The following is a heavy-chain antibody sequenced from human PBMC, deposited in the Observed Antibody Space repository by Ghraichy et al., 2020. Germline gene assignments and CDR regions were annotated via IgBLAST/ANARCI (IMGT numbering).Heavy chain of an antibody. J-gene: IGHJ4*02. Sequence: GGSLRLSCAASGFAFSSHAMSWVRQAPGKGLEWVSIIGGSGKSRYHADSVKGRFTISRDNSKNTVYLQLNSLRAEDTAVYYCAKDYDVWSGNYIWGYFAHWGQGTLVTVSS. D-gene: IGHD3-3*01. CDR3: AKDYDVWSGNYIWGYFAH. CDR1: GFAFSSHA. CDR2: IGGSGKSR. V-gene: IGHV3-23*01.